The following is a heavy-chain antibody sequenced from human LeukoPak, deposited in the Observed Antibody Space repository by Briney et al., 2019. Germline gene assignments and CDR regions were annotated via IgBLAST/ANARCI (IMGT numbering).Heavy chain of an antibody. CDR2: ISGSGGST. D-gene: IGHD3-10*01. Sequence: PGGSLRLSCAASGFTFSSYGMSWVRQAPGKGLEWVSAISGSGGSTYYADSVKGRFTISRDNSKNTLYLQMNSLRAEDTAVYYCARSLYGSGSYFHWGQGTLVTVSS. J-gene: IGHJ4*02. CDR3: ARSLYGSGSYFH. CDR1: GFTFSSYG. V-gene: IGHV3-23*01.